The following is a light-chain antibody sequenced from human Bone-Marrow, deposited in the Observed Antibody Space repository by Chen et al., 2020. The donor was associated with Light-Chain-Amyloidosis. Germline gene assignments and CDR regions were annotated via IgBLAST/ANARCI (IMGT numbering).Light chain of an antibody. Sequence: SYELTQPPSVSVSPGQTARITCSGDDLPTKYAYCYQQKPGQATVLVIHRDTERPSGISERLAGSSSGTTATLTIRGVQAEDEADYRCESADSSGTYEVIVGGGTKLTVL. CDR3: ESADSSGTYEVI. CDR2: RDT. CDR1: DLPTKY. V-gene: IGLV3-25*03. J-gene: IGLJ2*01.